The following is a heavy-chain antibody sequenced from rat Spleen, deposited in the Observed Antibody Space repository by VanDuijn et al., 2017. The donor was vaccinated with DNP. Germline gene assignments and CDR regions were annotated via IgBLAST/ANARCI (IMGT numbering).Heavy chain of an antibody. Sequence: EVQLVESGGGLVQPGRSLKLSCAASGFTFSDYYMAWVRQAPTKGLEWVASISPSGGSTYYRASVQGRFTISRDNAKSTLYLQMDSLRSEDTATYYCTSPVPSGHYVMDAWGQGTSVTVSS. V-gene: IGHV5-27*01. CDR1: GFTFSDYY. CDR3: TSPVPSGHYVMDA. CDR2: ISPSGGST. D-gene: IGHD4-3*01. J-gene: IGHJ4*01.